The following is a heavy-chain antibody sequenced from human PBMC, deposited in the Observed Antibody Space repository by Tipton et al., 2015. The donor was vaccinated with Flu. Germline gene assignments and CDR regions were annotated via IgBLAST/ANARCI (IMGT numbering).Heavy chain of an antibody. Sequence: SLRLSCVASGFTFSNYWITWVRQAPGKGLEWVANIKQDGSVKYFVDSVKGRFTISRDNAKSSVYLQMDSLRAEDTAVYYCARQIGGGDCYWGQGTLVTVSS. D-gene: IGHD2-21*01. CDR2: IKQDGSVK. CDR1: GFTFSNYW. CDR3: ARQIGGGDCY. V-gene: IGHV3-7*03. J-gene: IGHJ4*02.